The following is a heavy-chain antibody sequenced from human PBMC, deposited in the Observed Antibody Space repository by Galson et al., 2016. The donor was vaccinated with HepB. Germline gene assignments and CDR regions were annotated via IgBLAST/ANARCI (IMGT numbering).Heavy chain of an antibody. D-gene: IGHD3-3*01. CDR3: SKDMAGTTTYYDFWSADY. CDR1: GFTVSSNY. J-gene: IGHJ4*02. CDR2: IYSGGST. V-gene: IGHV3-53*01. Sequence: SLRLSCAASGFTVSSNYMSWVRQAPGKGLEWVSLIYSGGSTYYADSVKGRFTISRDNSKNTLYLQMNSLRAEDTAVYYCSKDMAGTTTYYDFWSADYWGQGSLVTVSS.